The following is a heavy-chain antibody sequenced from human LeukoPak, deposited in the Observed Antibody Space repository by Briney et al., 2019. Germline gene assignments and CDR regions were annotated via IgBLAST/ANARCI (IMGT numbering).Heavy chain of an antibody. CDR1: GFTFSGSA. CDR2: ISFSGGNT. CDR3: ARDIQLST. J-gene: IGHJ3*01. V-gene: IGHV3-23*01. Sequence: GGSLRLSCAASGFTFSGSAMSWVRQAPGKGLEWVSLISFSGGNTYYADSVKGRFTISRDNPKDTLYLQMNSLRAEDTAIYYCARDIQLSTWGLGTMVTVSS. D-gene: IGHD5-24*01.